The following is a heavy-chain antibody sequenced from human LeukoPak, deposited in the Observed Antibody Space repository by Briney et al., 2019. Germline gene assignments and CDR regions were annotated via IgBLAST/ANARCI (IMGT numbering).Heavy chain of an antibody. Sequence: GASVKVSCKASGASFSDYPINWVRQAPGQGLEWLGGIIPKYSASNYAQAFQGRVTITADESTNTVYMEMSGLRPDDTAVYYCVRPDRIFGVPAAFDAWGQGTLVAVSS. J-gene: IGHJ3*01. CDR3: VRPDRIFGVPAAFDA. V-gene: IGHV1-69*13. CDR1: GASFSDYP. D-gene: IGHD3-3*02. CDR2: IIPKYSAS.